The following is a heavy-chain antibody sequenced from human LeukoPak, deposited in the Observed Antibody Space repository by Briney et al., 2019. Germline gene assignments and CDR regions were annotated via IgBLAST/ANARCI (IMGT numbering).Heavy chain of an antibody. CDR1: GGSISSYY. CDR2: IYYSGST. Sequence: PSETLSLTCTVSGGSISSYYWSCILQPPGKGLEWLGYIYYSGSTNYNPSLKSRVTISVDTSKNQFSLKLSSVTAADTAVYYCAGTPLRYFDWLSSRGGRPRSYWYFDLWGRGTLVTVSS. D-gene: IGHD3-9*01. J-gene: IGHJ2*01. V-gene: IGHV4-59*01. CDR3: AGTPLRYFDWLSSRGGRPRSYWYFDL.